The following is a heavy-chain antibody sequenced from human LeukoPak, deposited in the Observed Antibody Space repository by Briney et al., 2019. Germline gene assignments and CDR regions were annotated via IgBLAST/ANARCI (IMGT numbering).Heavy chain of an antibody. V-gene: IGHV3-53*01. J-gene: IGHJ4*02. CDR3: ARDLYYYGSGSDNFLRY. Sequence: GGSLRLSCAASGFTVSSIYMNWVRQAPGQGLEWVSVINSGGSTHYADSVKGRFTISRDNSKNTLYLQMNSLRAEDTAVYYCARDLYYYGSGSDNFLRYWGQGTLVTVSS. CDR2: INSGGST. D-gene: IGHD3-10*01. CDR1: GFTVSSIY.